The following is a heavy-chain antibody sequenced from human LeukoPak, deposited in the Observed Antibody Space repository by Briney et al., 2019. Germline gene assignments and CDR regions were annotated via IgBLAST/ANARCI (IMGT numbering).Heavy chain of an antibody. J-gene: IGHJ5*02. CDR1: GGSISSGGYY. CDR2: IYYSGST. V-gene: IGHV4-31*03. CDR3: ARGLERWFDP. D-gene: IGHD1-1*01. Sequence: SETLSLTCTVSGGSISSGGYYWSWIRQHPGKGLEWIGFIYYSGSTYYNPSLKSRVTFSVDTSKNQFSLKLSSVTAADTAVYYCARGLERWFDPWGQGTLVTVSS.